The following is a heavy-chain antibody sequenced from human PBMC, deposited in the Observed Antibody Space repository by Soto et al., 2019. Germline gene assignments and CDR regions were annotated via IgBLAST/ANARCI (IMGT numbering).Heavy chain of an antibody. CDR1: GFKLSNYG. J-gene: IGHJ2*01. D-gene: IGHD2-15*01. CDR3: ARDTTLVWVIRGAFEL. CDR2: ISHDGSNE. Sequence: QVQLVESGGGVVQPGRSLKLSCAASGFKLSNYGMHWVRQAPGKGLEWVATISHDGSNEYYSDSVKGRFTISRDNSKNTLHLQMNSLRTEDTAMYYCARDTTLVWVIRGAFELWGRGSMVVVSS. V-gene: IGHV3-30*03.